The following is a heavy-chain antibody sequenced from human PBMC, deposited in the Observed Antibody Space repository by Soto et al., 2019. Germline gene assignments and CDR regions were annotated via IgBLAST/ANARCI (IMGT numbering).Heavy chain of an antibody. J-gene: IGHJ6*02. D-gene: IGHD3-16*01. CDR1: GYTFTRYG. V-gene: IGHV1-18*01. Sequence: VKVSCKASGYTFTRYGIGWARQAPGQGLEWMGWINTYNGNTNYAQNVQGRVTLTTDTSTSTAYMELRSLRSNDTAIYYCAMVDVYVTPSPQDVWGQGTTVTVSS. CDR2: INTYNGNT. CDR3: AMVDVYVTPSPQDV.